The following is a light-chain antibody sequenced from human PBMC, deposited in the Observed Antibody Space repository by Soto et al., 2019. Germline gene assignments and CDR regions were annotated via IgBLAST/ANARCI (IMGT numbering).Light chain of an antibody. CDR1: QSISSN. V-gene: IGKV3-15*01. CDR3: EEHNTAPVT. Sequence: EIVMTQYPATLSVSPGERATLSRRASQSISSNLAWYQQRPGQAPRLLIYGASTRATGIPARFSGGGSGTEFTIAFCSVKAEEFALQYYEEHNTAPVTFGGGTKLEIK. CDR2: GAS. J-gene: IGKJ4*01.